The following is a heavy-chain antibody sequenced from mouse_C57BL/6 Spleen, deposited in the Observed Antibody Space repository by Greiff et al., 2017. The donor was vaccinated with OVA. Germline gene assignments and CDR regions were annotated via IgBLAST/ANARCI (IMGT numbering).Heavy chain of an antibody. CDR3: ARADLLYYFDC. V-gene: IGHV1-82*01. CDR2: IYPGDGDT. CDR1: GYAFSSSW. J-gene: IGHJ2*01. Sequence: QVQLQQSGPELVKPGASVKISCKASGYAFSSSWMNWVKQRPGKGLEWIGRIYPGDGDTNYNGKFKGKATLTADKSSSTAYMQLSSLTSEDSAVYFCARADLLYYFDCWGQGTTLTVSS.